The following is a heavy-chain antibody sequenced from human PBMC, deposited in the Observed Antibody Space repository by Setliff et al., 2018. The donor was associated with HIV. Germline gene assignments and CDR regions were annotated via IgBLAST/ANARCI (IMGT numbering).Heavy chain of an antibody. CDR3: AREWDTDMAHLDY. D-gene: IGHD5-18*01. Sequence: GGSLRLSCAATGFTFSRYWMTWVRQAPGKGLEWVANIKQDGSEKYYVDSVKGRFTISRDNAKNSMYLQMNSLRAEDTALYYCAREWDTDMAHLDYWGQGTMVTVS. V-gene: IGHV3-7*01. J-gene: IGHJ4*02. CDR1: GFTFSRYW. CDR2: IKQDGSEK.